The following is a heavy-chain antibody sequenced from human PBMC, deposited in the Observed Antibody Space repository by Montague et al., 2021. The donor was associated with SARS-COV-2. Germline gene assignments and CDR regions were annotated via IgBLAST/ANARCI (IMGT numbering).Heavy chain of an antibody. J-gene: IGHJ4*02. D-gene: IGHD6-6*01. CDR3: AKGPRHDVASGLDH. CDR1: GFPFDEHA. CDR2: ISWNSGSL. Sequence: SLRLSFSASGFPFDEHAMFWVRQAPGKGLEWVSGISWNSGSLGYADSPKGRFTVSRDNAKNSLYLQMNSLRPDDTALYYCAKGPRHDVASGLDHWGQGTLVTVSS. V-gene: IGHV3-9*01.